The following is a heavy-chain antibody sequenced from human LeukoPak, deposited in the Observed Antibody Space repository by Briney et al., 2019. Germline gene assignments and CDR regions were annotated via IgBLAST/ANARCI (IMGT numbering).Heavy chain of an antibody. V-gene: IGHV1-3*03. Sequence: GASVKVSCKASGYTFTTYAMHWVRQAPGQRLEWMGWINAGNGNTKYSREFQGRGTITTDTSATTAYMELSSLRSEDMAVYYCARGHYDFWSGEGDYFDYWGQGTQVTVSS. D-gene: IGHD3-3*01. CDR1: GYTFTTYA. J-gene: IGHJ4*02. CDR3: ARGHYDFWSGEGDYFDY. CDR2: INAGNGNT.